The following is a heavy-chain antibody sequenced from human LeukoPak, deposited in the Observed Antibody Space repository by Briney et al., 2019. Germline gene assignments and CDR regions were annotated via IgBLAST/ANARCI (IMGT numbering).Heavy chain of an antibody. CDR2: INPNSGGT. Sequence: ASVKVSCKASGYTFTGYYMHWVRQAPGQGLEWMGWINPNSGGTNYAQKFQGWVTMTRDTSISTAYMELSRLGSDDTAVYYCARGGITGTTRGPTKLNDAFDIWGQRTKGTVSS. CDR3: ARGGITGTTRGPTKLNDAFDI. V-gene: IGHV1-2*04. D-gene: IGHD1-20*01. CDR1: GYTFTGYY. J-gene: IGHJ3*02.